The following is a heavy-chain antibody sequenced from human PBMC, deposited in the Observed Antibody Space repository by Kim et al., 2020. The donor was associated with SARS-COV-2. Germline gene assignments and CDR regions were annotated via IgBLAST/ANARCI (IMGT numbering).Heavy chain of an antibody. CDR3: ARGGGYFFDY. V-gene: IGHV4-4*02. D-gene: IGHD5-12*01. CDR1: GGFITSNNW. J-gene: IGHJ4*02. CDR2: IFHTGST. Sequence: LETLSLTCAVSGGFITSNNWWSWVRQPPGKGLEWIGEIFHTGSTNYDPSLKSRVTISMDKSKNQFSLKLTSVTAADTAVYYCARGGGYFFDYWGQGTLV.